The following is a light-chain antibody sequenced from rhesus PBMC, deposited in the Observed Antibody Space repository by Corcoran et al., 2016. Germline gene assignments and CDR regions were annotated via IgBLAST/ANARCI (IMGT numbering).Light chain of an antibody. Sequence: DIQMTQSPSSLSASVGDRVTITCRASQGISNWLAWYQQKPGKAPKLLIYRAYNLETGVPSRFSGSGSGTDFTITISSLQPEDIATYYCQQHDNSPPTFGQGTKVEIK. CDR3: QQHDNSPPT. V-gene: IGKV1-69*01. CDR2: RAY. J-gene: IGKJ1*01. CDR1: QGISNW.